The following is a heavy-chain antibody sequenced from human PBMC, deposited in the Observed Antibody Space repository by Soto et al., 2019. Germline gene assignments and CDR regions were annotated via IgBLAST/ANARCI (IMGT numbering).Heavy chain of an antibody. J-gene: IGHJ4*02. CDR3: ARWDGYGDE. D-gene: IGHD5-12*01. Sequence: EVQLLESGGGLVQPGGSLRLSCAASGFIFSTYSMAWVRQAPGKGLAWVSGLSGGGANTFYADSVKGRFTISVDNSKNTVYLQMNRLRVEDTAVYYCARWDGYGDEWGQGTLVTVSS. CDR1: GFIFSTYS. CDR2: LSGGGANT. V-gene: IGHV3-23*01.